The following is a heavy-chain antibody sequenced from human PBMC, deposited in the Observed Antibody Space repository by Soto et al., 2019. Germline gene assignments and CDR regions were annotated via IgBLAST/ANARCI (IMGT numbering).Heavy chain of an antibody. Sequence: DVQLVESGGGLVQPGRSLRLSCAASGFTFDDYAMHWVRQAPGKGLEWVSGISWNSGSIGYADSVKGRFTISRDNAKNSLYLQMNSLRAEDTALYYCAKDRGYGVRLFDYWGQGTLVTVSS. CDR1: GFTFDDYA. CDR2: ISWNSGSI. V-gene: IGHV3-9*01. CDR3: AKDRGYGVRLFDY. D-gene: IGHD5-18*01. J-gene: IGHJ4*02.